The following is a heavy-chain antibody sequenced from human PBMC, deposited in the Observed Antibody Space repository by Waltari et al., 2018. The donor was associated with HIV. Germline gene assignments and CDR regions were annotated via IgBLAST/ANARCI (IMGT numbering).Heavy chain of an antibody. J-gene: IGHJ4*02. D-gene: IGHD1-26*01. CDR3: AKGGVGATADY. CDR2: IGGSGGSS. V-gene: IGHV3-23*01. Sequence: EVQLLESGGGLVQPGGSLRLSCAASGFTFSSYAMSWVRQAPGKGLEWFSAIGGSGGSSYYPDAVKGRFTISRENSKNTLYLQMNSLRAEDTAVYYCAKGGVGATADYWGQGTLVTVSS. CDR1: GFTFSSYA.